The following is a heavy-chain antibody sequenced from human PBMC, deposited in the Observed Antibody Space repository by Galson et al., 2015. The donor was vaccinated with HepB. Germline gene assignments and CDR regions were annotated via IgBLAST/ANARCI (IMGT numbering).Heavy chain of an antibody. Sequence: SLRLSCAASGFTFSRFGMNWVRQAPGKGLEWISYISTSRSTIYYADSVKGRFTISRDNAKNSLFLQMDGLTAEDTAMYYCARDQGWVESWSYYYYGLDAWGQGTTVTVSS. J-gene: IGHJ6*02. V-gene: IGHV3-48*01. CDR2: ISTSRSTI. CDR3: ARDQGWVESWSYYYYGLDA. CDR1: GFTFSRFG. D-gene: IGHD1-26*01.